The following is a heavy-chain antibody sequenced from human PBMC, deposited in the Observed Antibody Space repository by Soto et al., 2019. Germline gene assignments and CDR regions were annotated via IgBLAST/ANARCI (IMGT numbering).Heavy chain of an antibody. CDR2: IYYSVST. J-gene: IGHJ6*03. CDR3: AREVGYYYYYMDV. CDR1: GGSISSYY. Sequence: SETLSLTCTVSGGSISSYYWSWIRQPPGKGLEWIGYIYYSVSTNYNPSLKSRVIISVYTSKNQFSLKLSSVTAADTAVYYCAREVGYYYYYMDVWGKGTTVTVSS. V-gene: IGHV4-59*01.